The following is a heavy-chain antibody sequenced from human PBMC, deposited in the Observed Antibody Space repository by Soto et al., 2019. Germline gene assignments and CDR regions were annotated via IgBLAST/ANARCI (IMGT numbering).Heavy chain of an antibody. Sequence: GESLKISCRGSGYDFNTNWFGWVRQLPGRGLEWVGIMYPGDSDTRYNPSLQGHVTLSVDVTVSTAFLQWRSLETSDTGMYFCARLPRECNKTSCYYADHWGQGTQVTVSS. CDR1: GYDFNTNW. CDR3: ARLPRECNKTSCYYADH. V-gene: IGHV5-51*03. D-gene: IGHD3-3*01. CDR2: MYPGDSDT. J-gene: IGHJ4*02.